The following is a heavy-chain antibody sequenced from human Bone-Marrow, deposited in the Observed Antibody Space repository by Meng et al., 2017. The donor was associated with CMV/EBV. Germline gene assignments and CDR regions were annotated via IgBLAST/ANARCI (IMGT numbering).Heavy chain of an antibody. D-gene: IGHD3-16*01. V-gene: IGHV3-74*01. CDR1: GFTFTKHW. CDR2: INGDATRT. J-gene: IGHJ4*02. CDR3: ARDGGSTFFDY. Sequence: GGSLRLSCAASGFTFTKHWMHWVRQAPGKGLEWVSRINGDATRTSYVDSVEGRFTITRDNAKNTVHLQMNSLGVEDTAVYYCARDGGSTFFDYWGQGVLVTFSS.